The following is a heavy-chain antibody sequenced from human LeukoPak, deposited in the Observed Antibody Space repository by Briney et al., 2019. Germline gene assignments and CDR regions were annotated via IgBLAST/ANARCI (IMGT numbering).Heavy chain of an antibody. D-gene: IGHD3-22*01. Sequence: GGSLRLSCAASGFTFSNYAMSWVRQAPGKGLEWVSTISNGGVNTYYADSVKGRFTISRDNSKNTLYLQMNSLRPDDTAVYYCAKRRHYYDSSGATDYWGQGTLVTVSS. V-gene: IGHV3-23*01. J-gene: IGHJ4*02. CDR1: GFTFSNYA. CDR2: ISNGGVNT. CDR3: AKRRHYYDSSGATDY.